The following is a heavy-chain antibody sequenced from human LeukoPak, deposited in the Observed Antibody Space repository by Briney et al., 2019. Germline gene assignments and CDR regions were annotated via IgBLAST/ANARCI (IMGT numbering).Heavy chain of an antibody. CDR1: GFTFSSYA. J-gene: IGHJ4*02. D-gene: IGHD3-22*01. V-gene: IGHV3-23*01. CDR2: ISGSGGST. CDR3: AKGGTEYYYDSSGYYTEDFDY. Sequence: GGSLRLSCAASGFTFSSYAMSWVRQAPGKGLEWVSAISGSGGSTYYADSVKGRFTISRDNSTSTLYLQMNSLRAEVTAVYYCAKGGTEYYYDSSGYYTEDFDYWGQGTLVTVSS.